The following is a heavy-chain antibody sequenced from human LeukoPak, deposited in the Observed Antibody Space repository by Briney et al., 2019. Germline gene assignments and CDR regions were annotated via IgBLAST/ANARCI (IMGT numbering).Heavy chain of an antibody. J-gene: IGHJ6*03. Sequence: QPGGSLRLSCEASGFTFRYYGMTWVRQAPGKGLEWVSAISSSGGGTNYADSVKGRFTISRDNSKNTLYLTMNRLRAEDTAVYYCAKGVCTDTNRHDVASLYHFYYHMDVWGNGTSVTVSS. CDR1: GFTFRYYG. V-gene: IGHV3-23*01. D-gene: IGHD2-8*02. CDR2: ISSSGGGT. CDR3: AKGVCTDTNRHDVASLYHFYYHMDV.